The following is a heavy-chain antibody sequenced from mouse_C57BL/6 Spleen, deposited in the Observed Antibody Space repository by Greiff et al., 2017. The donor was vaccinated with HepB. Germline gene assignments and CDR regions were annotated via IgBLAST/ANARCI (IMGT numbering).Heavy chain of an antibody. V-gene: IGHV1-4*01. CDR2: INPSSGYT. CDR1: GYTFTSYT. Sequence: QVHVKQSGAELARPGASVKMSCKASGYTFTSYTMHWVKQRPGQGLEWIGYINPSSGYTKYNQKFKDKATLTADKSSSTAYMQLSSLTSEDSAVYYCARGVYAMDYWGQGTSVTVSS. CDR3: ARGVYAMDY. J-gene: IGHJ4*01.